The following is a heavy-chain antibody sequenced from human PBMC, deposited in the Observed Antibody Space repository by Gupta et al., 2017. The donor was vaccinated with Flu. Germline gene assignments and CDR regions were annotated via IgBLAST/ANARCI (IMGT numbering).Heavy chain of an antibody. CDR1: GLTFSSYA. CDR2: IIPIFGTT. CDR3: ASPPYYDSSGYYFRDPFDI. J-gene: IGHJ3*02. Sequence: QVQLVQSGAEVKTPGSSVKVSFTASGLTFSSYAISWVRQAPGQGLEWMGGIIPIFGTTNYAQNFQGRVTITADKSTSAAYMELSSLRFEDTAVYYCASPPYYDSSGYYFRDPFDIWGQGTVVTVSS. V-gene: IGHV1-69*06. D-gene: IGHD3-22*01.